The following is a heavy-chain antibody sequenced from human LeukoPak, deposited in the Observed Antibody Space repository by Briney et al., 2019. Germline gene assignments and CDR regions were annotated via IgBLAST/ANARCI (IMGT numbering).Heavy chain of an antibody. CDR3: ARADILTGAFDY. V-gene: IGHV1-2*02. CDR2: INPNSGGT. J-gene: IGHJ4*02. CDR1: GYTFTGYY. Sequence: ASVKVSCKASGYTFTGYYMHWVRQAPGQGLEWMGWINPNSGGTNYAQKFQGRVTITRDTSASTAYMELSSLRFEDTAVYYCARADILTGAFDYWGQGTLVTVSS. D-gene: IGHD3-9*01.